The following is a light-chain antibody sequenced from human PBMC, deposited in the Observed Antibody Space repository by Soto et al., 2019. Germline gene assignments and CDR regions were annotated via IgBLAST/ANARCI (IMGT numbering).Light chain of an antibody. CDR2: KVN. CDR1: SSDVGNYDL. V-gene: IGLV2-23*01. J-gene: IGLJ2*01. Sequence: QSALTQPASVSGSPGQSITISCTGTSSDVGNYDLVSWYQQNPGKAPKLIIYKVNQRPSGVSDRFSGSKSGNTASLTSSGLQAEDEADYSCCSYVDTGPVLFGGGTKLTVL. CDR3: CSYVDTGPVL.